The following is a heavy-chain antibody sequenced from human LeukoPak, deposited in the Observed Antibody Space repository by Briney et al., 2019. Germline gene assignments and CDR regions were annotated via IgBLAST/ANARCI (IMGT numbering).Heavy chain of an antibody. J-gene: IGHJ4*02. CDR2: ISDSGRAT. V-gene: IGHV3-23*01. Sequence: GGSLRLSCAASGFTLNNYAKSWVRQAPGKGLEWVSGISDSGRATYYTDSVRGRCTISRDNSKNTVYLQMRNLRAGDTAVYFCARHDSFIPYWGQGSLVTVSS. D-gene: IGHD5-18*01. CDR3: ARHDSFIPY. CDR1: GFTLNNYA.